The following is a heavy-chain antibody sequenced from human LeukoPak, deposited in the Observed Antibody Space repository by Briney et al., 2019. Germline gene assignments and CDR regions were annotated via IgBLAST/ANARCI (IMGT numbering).Heavy chain of an antibody. D-gene: IGHD6-13*01. Sequence: PSETLSLTCAVYGGSFSGYCWSWIRQPPGKGLEWIGEINHSGSTNNNPSLKSRVTISVDTSKNQFSLKLSSVTAAYTAVYYCARVGAGSIAAAGTFRRDYYYCYMDVWGKGTTVTVSS. CDR2: INHSGST. V-gene: IGHV4-34*01. CDR3: ARVGAGSIAAAGTFRRDYYYCYMDV. J-gene: IGHJ6*03. CDR1: GGSFSGYC.